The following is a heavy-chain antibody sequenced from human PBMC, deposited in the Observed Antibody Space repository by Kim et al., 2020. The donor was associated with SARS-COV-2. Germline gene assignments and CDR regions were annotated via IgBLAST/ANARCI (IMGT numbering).Heavy chain of an antibody. CDR3: AKDKSIYAADYYFDY. V-gene: IGHV3-30*02. D-gene: IGHD6-25*01. Sequence: ESVKGRFTISRDNPKNTLYLQMNSRRTEDTAVYYCAKDKSIYAADYYFDYWGQGTLVTVSS. J-gene: IGHJ4*02.